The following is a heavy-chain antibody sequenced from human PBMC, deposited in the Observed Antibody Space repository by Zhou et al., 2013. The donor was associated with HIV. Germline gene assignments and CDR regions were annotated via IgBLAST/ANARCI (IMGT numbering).Heavy chain of an antibody. CDR2: INPSGGST. Sequence: QVQLVQSGAEVRKPGASVKVSCKASGYTFTNYYIHWVRQAPGQGLEWMGTINPSGGSTTYAQKFQGRITMTRDTSTTTVYMELSSLRSEDTAVYYCARDLGATQSWFDAFDIWGQGTVVTVSS. J-gene: IGHJ3*02. CDR3: ARDLGATQSWFDAFDI. D-gene: IGHD3-10*01. CDR1: GYTFTNYY. V-gene: IGHV1-46*01.